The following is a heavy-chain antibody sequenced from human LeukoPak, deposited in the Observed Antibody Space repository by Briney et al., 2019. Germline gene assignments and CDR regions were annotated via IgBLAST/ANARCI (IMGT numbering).Heavy chain of an antibody. CDR3: ARRMVTPIHAMVADASDI. V-gene: IGHV5-51*01. J-gene: IGHJ3*02. D-gene: IGHD4/OR15-4a*01. CDR2: IYPGDSDT. CDR1: GYSFTSYW. Sequence: GESLKISCKGSGYSFTSYWIGWVRQMPGKGLEWMGIIYPGDSDTRYSPSFQGQVTISADKSISTAYLQWSSLKASDTAMYYCARRMVTPIHAMVADASDIWGQGTMVTVSS.